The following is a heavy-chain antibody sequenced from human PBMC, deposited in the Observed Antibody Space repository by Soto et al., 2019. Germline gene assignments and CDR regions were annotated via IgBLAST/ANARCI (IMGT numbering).Heavy chain of an antibody. CDR1: GFTFSDHY. Sequence: EVQLVESGGGLVQPEGSLRLSCAASGFTFSDHYMDWVRQAPGKGLEWVGRIRNKANSYTTEYAASVKGRFTISRDDSRNSLYLQMNSLKTEDTAMYYCTRAGILTTPYYFDYWGQETLVTVSS. CDR2: IRNKANSYTT. J-gene: IGHJ4*02. D-gene: IGHD2-21*01. V-gene: IGHV3-72*01. CDR3: TRAGILTTPYYFDY.